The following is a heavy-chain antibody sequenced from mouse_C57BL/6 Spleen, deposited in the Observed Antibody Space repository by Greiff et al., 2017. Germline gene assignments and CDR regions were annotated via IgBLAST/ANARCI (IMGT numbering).Heavy chain of an antibody. V-gene: IGHV8-12*01. CDR3: ARYDYDWYYAMDY. Sequence: VKLMESGPGILQSSQTLSMTCSFSGFSLSTSGMGVSWIRQPSGKGLEWLAHTYWDADKRYNPSLKSRLTISKDTSRNQVFLKITSVDTADTATDNGARYDYDWYYAMDYWGQGTSVTVSS. D-gene: IGHD2-4*01. J-gene: IGHJ4*01. CDR1: GFSLSTSGMG. CDR2: TYWDADK.